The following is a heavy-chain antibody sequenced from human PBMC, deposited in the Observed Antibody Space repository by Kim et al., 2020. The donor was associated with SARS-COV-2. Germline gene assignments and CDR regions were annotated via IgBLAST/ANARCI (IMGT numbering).Heavy chain of an antibody. J-gene: IGHJ6*02. CDR3: AREEYDFWSGYNYGMDV. V-gene: IGHV4-61*01. D-gene: IGHD3-3*01. CDR1: GGSVSSGSYY. Sequence: SETLSLTCTVSGGSVSSGSYYWSWIRQPPGKGLEWIGYIYYSGSTNYNPSLKSRVTISVDTSKNQFSLKLSSVTAADTAVYYCAREEYDFWSGYNYGMDVWGQGTTVTVSS. CDR2: IYYSGST.